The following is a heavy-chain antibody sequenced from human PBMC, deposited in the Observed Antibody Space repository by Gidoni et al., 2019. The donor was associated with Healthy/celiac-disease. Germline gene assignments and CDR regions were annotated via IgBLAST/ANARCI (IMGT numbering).Heavy chain of an antibody. D-gene: IGHD2-21*01. CDR3: AGPEIGAFDI. Sequence: QVQLQESGPGLVKPSPTLSLTCTFSGGSISSSDYYWSWIRQPPGKGLEWIGYIYYSGRTYYNPSLKSRVTISLDTSKNQFSLKLSSVTAADTAVYYCAGPEIGAFDIWGQGTMVTVSS. V-gene: IGHV4-30-4*01. CDR2: IYYSGRT. J-gene: IGHJ3*02. CDR1: GGSISSSDYY.